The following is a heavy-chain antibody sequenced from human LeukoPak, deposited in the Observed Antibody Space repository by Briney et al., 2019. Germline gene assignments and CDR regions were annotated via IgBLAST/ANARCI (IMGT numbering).Heavy chain of an antibody. J-gene: IGHJ4*02. V-gene: IGHV1-46*01. CDR2: INPSDGSR. CDR1: GYTFTNYY. D-gene: IGHD6-19*01. Sequence: GASVKIFCKASGYTFTNYYMHWVRQAPGQGLEWMGIINPSDGSRSYAQKFQGRVTMTRDTSKSTVYMELSSLRSEDTAAYYCVRAYNREAVTGPTNAPFDYWGQGTLVPVSS. CDR3: VRAYNREAVTGPTNAPFDY.